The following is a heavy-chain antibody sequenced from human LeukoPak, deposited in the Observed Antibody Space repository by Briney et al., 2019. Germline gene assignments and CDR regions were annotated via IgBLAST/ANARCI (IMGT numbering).Heavy chain of an antibody. J-gene: IGHJ4*02. Sequence: SQTLSLTCTVSGGSISSGDYYWSWIRQPPGKGLEWIGYIYYSGSTYYNPSLKSRVTISVDTSKNQFSLKLSSVTAADTAVYYCAGAFDYGGNPFDYWGQGTLVTVSS. CDR2: IYYSGST. CDR3: AGAFDYGGNPFDY. D-gene: IGHD4-23*01. CDR1: GGSISSGDYY. V-gene: IGHV4-30-4*08.